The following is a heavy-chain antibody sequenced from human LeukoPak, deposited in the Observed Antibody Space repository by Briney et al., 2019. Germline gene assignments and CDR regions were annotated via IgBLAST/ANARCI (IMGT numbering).Heavy chain of an antibody. J-gene: IGHJ3*01. CDR1: GFTFTSSA. Sequence: ASVKVSCKASGFTFTSSAVQWVRQARGQRLEWIGWIVVGSGNTNYAQKFQERVTITRDVSTSLVYMELSSLRSEDTAVYYCAAEAAYYYDSRDAFDVWGQGTMVTVSS. V-gene: IGHV1-58*01. CDR2: IVVGSGNT. CDR3: AAEAAYYYDSRDAFDV. D-gene: IGHD3-22*01.